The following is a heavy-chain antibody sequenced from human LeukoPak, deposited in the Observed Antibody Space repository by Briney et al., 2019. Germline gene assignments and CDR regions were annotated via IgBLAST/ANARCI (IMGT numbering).Heavy chain of an antibody. CDR3: AKNSGYSWQYFFDY. V-gene: IGHV3-23*01. CDR2: ISGGGGPT. D-gene: IGHD6-25*01. Sequence: GGSLRLSCAASGFTFSSYAMSWVRQAPGKGLEWVSAISGGGGPTYYADSVKGRFTISRDNSKNTLYLQVNSLRAEDAAVYFCAKNSGYSWQYFFDYWGQGTLVTVSS. CDR1: GFTFSSYA. J-gene: IGHJ4*02.